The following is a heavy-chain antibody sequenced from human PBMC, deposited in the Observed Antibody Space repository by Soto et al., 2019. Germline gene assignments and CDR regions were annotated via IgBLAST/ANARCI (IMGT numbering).Heavy chain of an antibody. CDR2: ISFDGSKK. CDR1: GFTFNKYA. J-gene: IGHJ4*02. CDR3: ASVSARPDY. D-gene: IGHD6-6*01. Sequence: QVQLVESGGRVVEPGRSLRLACAASGFTFNKYAMHWVLQAPGIRLEWVALISFDGSKKLYVESVKGRFNISRDQSENTLFLDMNSLRTEDTALYYCASVSARPDYWGRGTLVTVSS. V-gene: IGHV3-30*03.